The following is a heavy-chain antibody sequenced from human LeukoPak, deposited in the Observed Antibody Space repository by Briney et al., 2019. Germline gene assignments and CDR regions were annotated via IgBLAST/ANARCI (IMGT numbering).Heavy chain of an antibody. CDR2: IKTETDGGTT. J-gene: IGHJ4*02. D-gene: IGHD3-3*01. Sequence: GGSLRLSCAASGFTFNRAWMSWVRQAPGKGLEWVAQIKTETDGGTTDYAAPVKGRFTISRDGSKNMVFLQMNSLKTDDTALYYCTWSGLKIESWGQGTLVTVSS. CDR3: TWSGLKIES. V-gene: IGHV3-15*01. CDR1: GFTFNRAW.